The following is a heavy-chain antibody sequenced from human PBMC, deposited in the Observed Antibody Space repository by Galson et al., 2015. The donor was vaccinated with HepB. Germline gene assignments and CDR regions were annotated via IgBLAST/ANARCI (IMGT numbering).Heavy chain of an antibody. D-gene: IGHD3-3*01. J-gene: IGHJ4*02. CDR2: ISGDSRSI. V-gene: IGHV3-21*01. CDR1: GFTFSGYS. CDR3: ATSPGDHWSGHNYYFDY. Sequence: SLRLSCAASGFTFSGYSMNWVRQAPGKGLEWVSSISGDSRSIYYADSVKGRFTMSRDNAKNSVFLQMNSLRAEDTAVYYCATSPGDHWSGHNYYFDYWGQGTLVTVSS.